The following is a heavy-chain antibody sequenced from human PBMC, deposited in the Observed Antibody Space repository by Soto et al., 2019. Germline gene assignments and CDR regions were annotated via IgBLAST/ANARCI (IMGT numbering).Heavy chain of an antibody. CDR2: LYTGGST. CDR3: ARDTRYFGSFDS. J-gene: IGHJ4*02. Sequence: EVQLVESGGGLIQPGGSLRLSCVASGFSVTSNYMTWVRQAPGKGLEWVSILYTGGSTYYSDSVKGRSTISRDTPKNTVFLQLNSLRAEDTAIYYCARDTRYFGSFDSWGQGTLVSVAS. D-gene: IGHD2-2*01. V-gene: IGHV3-53*01. CDR1: GFSVTSNY.